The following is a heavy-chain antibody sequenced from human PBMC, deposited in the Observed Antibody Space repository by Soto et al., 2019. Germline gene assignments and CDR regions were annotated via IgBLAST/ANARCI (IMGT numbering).Heavy chain of an antibody. Sequence: SETLSLTCTVSGGSISRYYWSWIRQPPGKGLEWIGYIYYSGSTNYNPSLKSRVTISVDTSKNQFSLKLSSVTAADTAVYYCARVRREYDSSGPVDYWGQGTLVTVS. CDR3: ARVRREYDSSGPVDY. J-gene: IGHJ4*02. CDR1: GGSISRYY. D-gene: IGHD3-22*01. V-gene: IGHV4-59*08. CDR2: IYYSGST.